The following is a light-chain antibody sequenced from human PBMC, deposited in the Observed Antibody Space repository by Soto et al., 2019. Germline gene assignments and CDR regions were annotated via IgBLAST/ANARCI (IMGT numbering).Light chain of an antibody. CDR3: QVWDSSSDHVV. CDR2: YDS. CDR1: NIGSTS. J-gene: IGLJ2*01. Sequence: SSELTQPPSVSVAPGKTARITCGGNNIGSTSVHWYQQKPGQAPVLVIYYDSDRPSGIPERFSGSNSGNTATLTISRVEAGDEADYYCQVWDSSSDHVVIGGGTKLTVL. V-gene: IGLV3-21*04.